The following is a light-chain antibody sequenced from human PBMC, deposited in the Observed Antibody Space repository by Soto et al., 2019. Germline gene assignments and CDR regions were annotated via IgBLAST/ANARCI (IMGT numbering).Light chain of an antibody. J-gene: IGLJ3*02. Sequence: QSALTQPASVSGSPGQSITIPCTGSSSDIGNYNYVSWYQQQHPGKAPKLMIYDVSTRPSGVSIRFSGSKSGNTASLTISGLQAEDEAFYYCTSYTSAPTWVFGGGTKVTVL. CDR1: SSDIGNYNY. CDR2: DVS. CDR3: TSYTSAPTWV. V-gene: IGLV2-14*03.